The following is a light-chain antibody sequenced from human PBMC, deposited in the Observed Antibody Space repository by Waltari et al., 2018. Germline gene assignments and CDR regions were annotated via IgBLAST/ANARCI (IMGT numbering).Light chain of an antibody. V-gene: IGLV3-1*01. CDR3: QAWDSITVV. J-gene: IGLJ2*01. CDR2: QDT. CDR1: KLGDKY. Sequence: SYELTQPPSVSVSPGQTARITGSGDKLGDKYTCWYQKKPGQSPVLVIFQDTKRPSGIPERFSGSNSGNTATLTISGTQATDEADYYCQAWDSITVVFGGGTKLTVL.